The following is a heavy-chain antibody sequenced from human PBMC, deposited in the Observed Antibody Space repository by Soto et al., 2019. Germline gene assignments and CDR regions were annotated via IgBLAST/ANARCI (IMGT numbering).Heavy chain of an antibody. CDR3: ARLGYYDSSGYYYYGMDV. D-gene: IGHD3-22*01. CDR2: IDPSDSYT. V-gene: IGHV5-10-1*01. CDR1: GYSFTSYW. J-gene: IGHJ6*02. Sequence: VESLKISCKGSGYSFTSYWISWVRQMPGKGLEWMGRIDPSDSYTNYSPSFQGHVTISADKSISTAYLQWSSLKASDTAMYYCARLGYYDSSGYYYYGMDVWGQGTTVTVSS.